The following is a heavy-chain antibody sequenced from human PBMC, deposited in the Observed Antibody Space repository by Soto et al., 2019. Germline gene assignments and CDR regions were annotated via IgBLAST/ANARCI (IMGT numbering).Heavy chain of an antibody. CDR3: ARDRVGQQLVRRDWYFDL. D-gene: IGHD6-13*01. J-gene: IGHJ2*01. Sequence: QVQLVQSGAEVKKPGASVKVSCKASGYTFTSYGISWVRQAPGQGLEWMGWISAYNGNTNYAQKLQGRVTMTTDTSTSTAYMELRSLSSDDTAVYYCARDRVGQQLVRRDWYFDLWGRGTLVTVSS. CDR2: ISAYNGNT. V-gene: IGHV1-18*01. CDR1: GYTFTSYG.